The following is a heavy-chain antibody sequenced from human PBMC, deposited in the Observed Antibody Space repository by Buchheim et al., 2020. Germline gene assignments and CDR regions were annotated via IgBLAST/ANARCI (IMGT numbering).Heavy chain of an antibody. CDR1: GGSISSSSYY. CDR3: ARDRSSTVTTPGRWFDY. D-gene: IGHD4-17*01. J-gene: IGHJ4*02. V-gene: IGHV4-39*07. CDR2: IYYSGST. Sequence: QLQLQESGPGLVKPSETLSLTCTVSGGSISSSSYYWGWIRQPPGKGLEWIGSIYYSGSTYYNPSLKSRVTISVDTSKNQFSLKLSSVTAADTAVYYCARDRSSTVTTPGRWFDYWGQGTL.